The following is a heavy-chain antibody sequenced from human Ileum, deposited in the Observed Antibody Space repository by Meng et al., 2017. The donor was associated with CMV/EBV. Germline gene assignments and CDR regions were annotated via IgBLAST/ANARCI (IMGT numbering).Heavy chain of an antibody. Sequence: QRQLVPPGGVVKKPGASVMVSCKASGYTFVGYYIHWIRQAPGQGFVWMGWSNPNTGDTDYAQKFRDRVIMTRDTSISTVFMDLNWLKSDDTAVYYCARGPSNGDFDYWGQGTLVTVSS. CDR3: ARGPSNGDFDY. CDR2: SNPNTGDT. CDR1: GYTFVGYY. V-gene: IGHV1-2*02. J-gene: IGHJ4*02. D-gene: IGHD4-17*01.